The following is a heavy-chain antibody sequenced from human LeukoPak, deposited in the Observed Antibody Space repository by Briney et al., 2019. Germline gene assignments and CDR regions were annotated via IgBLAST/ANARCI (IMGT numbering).Heavy chain of an antibody. CDR1: GFTFDDYT. D-gene: IGHD3-22*01. J-gene: IGHJ4*02. Sequence: GGSLRLSCAASGFTFDDYTMHWVRQVPGKGLEWVSLIGWDGSSTSYADSMKGRFTISRDNSKNSLYLQMNSLRTEDTALYYCAKGSTDYDSSNYYLGYWGQGTLVTVSS. V-gene: IGHV3-43*01. CDR2: IGWDGSST. CDR3: AKGSTDYDSSNYYLGY.